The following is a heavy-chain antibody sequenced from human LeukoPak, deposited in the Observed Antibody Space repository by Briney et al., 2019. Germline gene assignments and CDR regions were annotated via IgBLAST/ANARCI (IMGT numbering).Heavy chain of an antibody. CDR1: GFTFSSYS. J-gene: IGHJ5*02. Sequence: GGSLRLSCAAAGFTFSSYSTSSARQDPGEGMEWVSSIIRSSRYINYAESVKGRFTISRDNAKYSLYLQLNSQSAEDTAVYYCARDPPGDYSSSPPWGQGTLVTVSS. D-gene: IGHD6-13*01. V-gene: IGHV3-21*01. CDR2: IIRSSRYI. CDR3: ARDPPGDYSSSPP.